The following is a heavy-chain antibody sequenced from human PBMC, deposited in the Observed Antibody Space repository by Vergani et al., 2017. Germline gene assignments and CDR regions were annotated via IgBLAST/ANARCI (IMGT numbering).Heavy chain of an antibody. Sequence: QVQLQESGPGLVKPSETLSLTCTVSGGPISSYYWSWIRQPPGKGLEWIGYIYYSGSTNYNPSLKSRVTISVDTSKNQFSLKLSSVTAADTAVYYCARSAARGIFDYWGQGTLVTVSS. D-gene: IGHD6-6*01. V-gene: IGHV4-59*01. CDR3: ARSAARGIFDY. CDR2: IYYSGST. CDR1: GGPISSYY. J-gene: IGHJ4*02.